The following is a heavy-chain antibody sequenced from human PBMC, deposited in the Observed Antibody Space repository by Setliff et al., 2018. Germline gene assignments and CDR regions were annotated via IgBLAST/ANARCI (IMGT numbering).Heavy chain of an antibody. CDR1: GYPFTHQG. Sequence: AASVKVSCKTSGYPFTHQGISWVRQAPGQGLEWMGWISAYNGDTNFIQKFHDRVTMTTDRSTSTAYMELRSLGSDDTAMYYCARGGYGGYHEALDIWGQGTMVTVS. CDR2: ISAYNGDT. D-gene: IGHD5-12*01. V-gene: IGHV1-18*01. J-gene: IGHJ3*02. CDR3: ARGGYGGYHEALDI.